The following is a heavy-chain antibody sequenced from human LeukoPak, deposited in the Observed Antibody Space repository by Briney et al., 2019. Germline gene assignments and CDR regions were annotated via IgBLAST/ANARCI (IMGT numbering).Heavy chain of an antibody. Sequence: ASVKVSCKASGYTFTSYDINWVRQAPGQGLEWMGWINPNSGGTNYAQKFQGRVTMTRDTSISTAYMELSRLRSDDTAVYYCAADKVPTDPYKWVDPWGQGTQVTVSS. D-gene: IGHD2-2*01. CDR3: AADKVPTDPYKWVDP. CDR2: INPNSGGT. CDR1: GYTFTSYD. J-gene: IGHJ5*02. V-gene: IGHV1-2*02.